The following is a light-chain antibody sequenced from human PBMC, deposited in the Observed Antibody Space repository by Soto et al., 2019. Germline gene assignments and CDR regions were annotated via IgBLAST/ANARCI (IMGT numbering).Light chain of an antibody. CDR3: QQYKSYSQFT. CDR1: QSISSW. Sequence: DVQMTQSPSTLSASVGDRVTITCRASQSISSWLAWYKQKPGRAPNLLIYDASTLQSGVSSRFSGSGSGTVFTLTINRLQPDDFATYYCQQYKSYSQFTFGQGTKLEIK. CDR2: DAS. J-gene: IGKJ2*01. V-gene: IGKV1-5*01.